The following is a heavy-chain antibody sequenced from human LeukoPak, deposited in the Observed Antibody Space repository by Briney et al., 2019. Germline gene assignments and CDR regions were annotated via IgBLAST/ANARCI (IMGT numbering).Heavy chain of an antibody. J-gene: IGHJ4*02. D-gene: IGHD5-18*01. CDR3: ARQSRYSYPLDY. Sequence: SETLSLTCTVSSGSISTSNYYWGWVRQPPGKALEWIGSIYYSGSTYYNPSLKSRVTISVDTSKNQFSLKLSSVTAADTAVYYCARQSRYSYPLDYWGQGTLVTVSS. CDR1: SGSISTSNYY. V-gene: IGHV4-39*01. CDR2: IYYSGST.